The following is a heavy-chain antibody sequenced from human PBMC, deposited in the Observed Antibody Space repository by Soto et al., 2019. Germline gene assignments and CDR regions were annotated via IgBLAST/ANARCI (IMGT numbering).Heavy chain of an antibody. V-gene: IGHV1-8*01. J-gene: IGHJ2*01. CDR1: GYTFTSYD. CDR2: MNPNSGNS. D-gene: IGHD4-17*01. Sequence: QVQLVQSGAEVKKPGASVKVSCKASGYTFTSYDINWVRQATGQGLEWTGWMNPNSGNSGYAQKFQGRGTMTKNTPIRPAYMDLRSLGSEYTAVDYCAIGITSAATVPPWYFGLWGRGTLVTVSS. CDR3: AIGITSAATVPPWYFGL.